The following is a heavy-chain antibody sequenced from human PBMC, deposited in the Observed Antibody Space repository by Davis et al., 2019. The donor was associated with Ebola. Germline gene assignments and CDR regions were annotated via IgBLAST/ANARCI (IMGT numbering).Heavy chain of an antibody. Sequence: PGGSLRLSCAASGLTSSNHYMSWIRQAPGEGLEWISYISDSGDSEFYADSVKGRFTISRDNAKNSLYLQMNSLRGADTGLYYCARDLGVGGAFDVWGQGTMVTVSS. V-gene: IGHV3-11*01. CDR3: ARDLGVGGAFDV. CDR1: GLTSSNHY. J-gene: IGHJ3*01. CDR2: ISDSGDSE. D-gene: IGHD3-3*01.